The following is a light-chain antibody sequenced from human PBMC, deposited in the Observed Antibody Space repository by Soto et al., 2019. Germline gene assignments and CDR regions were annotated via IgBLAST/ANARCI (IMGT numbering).Light chain of an antibody. Sequence: EIVLTQSPGTLALSPGERATLSCWASQSVSSSYLAWYQQKPGQAPRLLIYGASSRATGIPDRFSGSGSGTDFTLTISRLEPEDFAVYYCQQYGSSPPITFGQGTQLEIK. J-gene: IGKJ5*01. CDR1: QSVSSSY. CDR3: QQYGSSPPIT. CDR2: GAS. V-gene: IGKV3-20*01.